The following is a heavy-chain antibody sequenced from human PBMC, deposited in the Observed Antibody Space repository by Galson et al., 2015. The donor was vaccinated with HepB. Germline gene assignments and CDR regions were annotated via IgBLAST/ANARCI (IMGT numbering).Heavy chain of an antibody. CDR2: IYYSGST. D-gene: IGHD3-16*01. J-gene: IGHJ4*02. V-gene: IGHV4-59*01. CDR3: ASRTWGTPLDH. Sequence: SETLSLTCTVSGGSITSYCWNWIRQSPGKGLEWIGYIYYSGSTNYNPSLKSRVTMSVDTSKNQFSLNLNSVTAADTAMYYCASRTWGTPLDHWGQGTLVTVSS. CDR1: GGSITSYC.